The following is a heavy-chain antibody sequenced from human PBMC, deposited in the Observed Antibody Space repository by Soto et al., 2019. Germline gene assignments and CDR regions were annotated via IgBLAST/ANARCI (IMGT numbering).Heavy chain of an antibody. Sequence: PRKGLEWVSAISGTGGDYTYYADSVKGRFTISRDNSKNTLYLQMNSLRAEDTAVYYCVPLCRYCSTTTPSWGQGTLVTVS. J-gene: IGHJ4*02. D-gene: IGHD2-2*01. V-gene: IGHV3-23*01. CDR2: ISGTGGDYT. CDR3: VPLCRYCSTTTPS.